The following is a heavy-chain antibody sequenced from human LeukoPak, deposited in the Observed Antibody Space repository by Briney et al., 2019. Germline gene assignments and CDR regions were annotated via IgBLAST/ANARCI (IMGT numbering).Heavy chain of an antibody. V-gene: IGHV4-30-2*01. D-gene: IGHD3-9*01. CDR3: ARGGLLRYFDWTRSGAFDI. CDR1: GGSISSGGYS. CDR2: IYHSGST. Sequence: SQTLSLTCAVSGGSISSGGYSWSWIRQPPGKGLEWIGYIYHSGSTYYNPSLKSRVTISVDRSKNQFSLKLSSVTAADTAVYYCARGGLLRYFDWTRSGAFDIWGQGTMVTVSS. J-gene: IGHJ3*02.